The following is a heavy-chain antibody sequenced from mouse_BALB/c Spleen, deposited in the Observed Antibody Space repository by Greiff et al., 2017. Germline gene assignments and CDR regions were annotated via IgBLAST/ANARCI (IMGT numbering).Heavy chain of an antibody. V-gene: IGHV1-63*02. CDR2: IYPGGGYT. Sequence: QVQLLQSGAELVRPGTSVKISCKASGYTFTNYWLGWVKQRPGHGLEWIGDIYPGGGYTNYNEKFKGKATLTADTSSSTAYMQLSSLTSEDSAVSFCARGVGQAMAMGYWGQGTSVTVSS. D-gene: IGHD3-2*02. J-gene: IGHJ4*01. CDR3: ARGVGQAMAMGY. CDR1: GYTFTNYW.